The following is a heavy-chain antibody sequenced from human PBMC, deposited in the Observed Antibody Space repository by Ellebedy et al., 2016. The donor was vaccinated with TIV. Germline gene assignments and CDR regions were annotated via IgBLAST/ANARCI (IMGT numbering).Heavy chain of an antibody. CDR2: MSPYSGNG. Sequence: AASVKVSCKSSGYTFTSYGVAWVRQVPGQGLEWMGWMSPYSGNGDYAQKFQGRVTMTTDTSTSTAYMELRSLRSDDTAVYYCARLVYDYSFSDYWGQGTLVTVSS. V-gene: IGHV1-18*01. J-gene: IGHJ4*02. CDR1: GYTFTSYG. CDR3: ARLVYDYSFSDY. D-gene: IGHD5/OR15-5a*01.